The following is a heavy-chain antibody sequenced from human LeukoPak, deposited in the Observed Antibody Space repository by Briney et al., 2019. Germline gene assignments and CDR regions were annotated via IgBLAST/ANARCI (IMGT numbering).Heavy chain of an antibody. Sequence: SVKVSCKASGGTFSSYAISWVRQAPGQGLEWMGGIIPIFGTANYAQKFQGRVTMTTDTSSSTAYMELRSLTSDDTAVYYCARDGYGSGKGFFDYWGQGTLVTVSS. V-gene: IGHV1-69*05. CDR3: ARDGYGSGKGFFDY. CDR1: GGTFSSYA. D-gene: IGHD3-10*01. CDR2: IIPIFGTA. J-gene: IGHJ4*02.